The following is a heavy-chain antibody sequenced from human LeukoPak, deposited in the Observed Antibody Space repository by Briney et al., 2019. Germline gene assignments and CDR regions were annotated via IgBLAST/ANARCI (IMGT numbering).Heavy chain of an antibody. J-gene: IGHJ3*02. Sequence: ASVKVSCKASGYTFTSYGISWVRQAPGQGLEWMGWISAYNGNTNYAQKLQGRVTMTRNTSISTAYMELSSLRSEDTAVYYCARSPFGYCGGDCYSEGAFDIWGQGTMVTVSS. D-gene: IGHD2-21*02. CDR1: GYTFTSYG. CDR2: ISAYNGNT. CDR3: ARSPFGYCGGDCYSEGAFDI. V-gene: IGHV1-18*01.